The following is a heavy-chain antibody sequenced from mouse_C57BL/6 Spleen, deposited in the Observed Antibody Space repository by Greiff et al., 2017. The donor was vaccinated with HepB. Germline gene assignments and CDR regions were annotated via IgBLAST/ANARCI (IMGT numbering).Heavy chain of an antibody. V-gene: IGHV1-18*01. CDR1: GYTFTDYN. CDR3: ARGGITTVVAPGFAY. CDR2: INPNNGGT. D-gene: IGHD1-1*01. Sequence: EVQLQQSGPELVKPGASVKIPCKASGYTFTDYNMDWAKQSHGKSLEWIGDINPNNGGTIYNQKFKGKATLTVDKSSSTAYMELRSLTSEDTAVYYCARGGITTVVAPGFAYWGQGTLVTVSA. J-gene: IGHJ3*01.